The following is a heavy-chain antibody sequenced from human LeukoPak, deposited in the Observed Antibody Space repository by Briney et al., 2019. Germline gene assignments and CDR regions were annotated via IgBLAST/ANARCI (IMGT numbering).Heavy chain of an antibody. CDR2: IYHDGAT. D-gene: IGHD4-23*01. V-gene: IGHV4-4*02. CDR3: ARNGGNSDYDY. CDR1: GGSISSSSSIC. Sequence: SETLSLTCAVSGGSISSSSSICWTWVRQPPGEGLEWIGEIYHDGATNYNPSLKSRVTMLLDKSKNQFFLKLNSVTAADTAVYYCARNGGNSDYDYWGQGTLVTVSA. J-gene: IGHJ4*02.